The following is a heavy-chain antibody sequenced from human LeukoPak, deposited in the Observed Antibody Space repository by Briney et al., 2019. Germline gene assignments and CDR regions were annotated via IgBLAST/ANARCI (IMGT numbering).Heavy chain of an antibody. V-gene: IGHV3-23*01. CDR1: GFTFSSYA. Sequence: GGSLRLSCAASGFTFSSYAMSWVRQAPGKGLEWVSAISGSGGSTYYADSVKGRFTISRDNSKNTLYLQMNSLRAEDTAVYYCAKDLPGDESGLLWFGETRVYFDYWGQGTLVTVSS. J-gene: IGHJ4*02. D-gene: IGHD3-10*01. CDR2: ISGSGGST. CDR3: AKDLPGDESGLLWFGETRVYFDY.